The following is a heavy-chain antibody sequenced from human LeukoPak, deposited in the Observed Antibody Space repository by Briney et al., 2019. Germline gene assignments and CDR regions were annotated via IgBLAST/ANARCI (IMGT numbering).Heavy chain of an antibody. Sequence: SETLSLTCTVSGGSISSYYWSWIRQPPGKGLEWIGYIYYSGSTNYNPSLKSRVTISVDTSKNQFSLKLSSVTAADTAVYYCARQSGSFDNWFDPWGQGTLVTVSP. J-gene: IGHJ5*02. D-gene: IGHD1-26*01. CDR1: GGSISSYY. CDR2: IYYSGST. V-gene: IGHV4-59*08. CDR3: ARQSGSFDNWFDP.